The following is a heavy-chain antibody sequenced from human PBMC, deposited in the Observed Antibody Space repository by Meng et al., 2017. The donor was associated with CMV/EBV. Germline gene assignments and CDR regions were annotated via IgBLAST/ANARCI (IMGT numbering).Heavy chain of an antibody. Sequence: GESLKISCAASRFTFSRYSMHWVRQAPGKGLEWVAVISYDGDNKHYADSVKGRFTVSRDNAKNTLYLQMNSLRTEDTAIYYCARAKDDFWSGFDYWGQGTLVTVS. CDR3: ARAKDDFWSGFDY. V-gene: IGHV3-30*04. J-gene: IGHJ4*02. D-gene: IGHD3-3*01. CDR2: ISYDGDNK. CDR1: RFTFSRYS.